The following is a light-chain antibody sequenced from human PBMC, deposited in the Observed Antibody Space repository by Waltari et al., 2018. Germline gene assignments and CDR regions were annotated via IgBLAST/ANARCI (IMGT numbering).Light chain of an antibody. Sequence: QSVLTQPPSASETPGQGVTISCSGSISNLGSTFLYWYQQVPGAAPRLLIYRNNQRPSGVPDRFSGSKFGTSASLAIDGLRSEDEAVYYCASWDDSHYVFGPGTKVTVL. J-gene: IGLJ1*01. V-gene: IGLV1-47*01. CDR3: ASWDDSHYV. CDR1: ISNLGSTF. CDR2: RNN.